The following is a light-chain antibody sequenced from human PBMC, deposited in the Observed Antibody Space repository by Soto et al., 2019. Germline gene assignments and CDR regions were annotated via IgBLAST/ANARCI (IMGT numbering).Light chain of an antibody. CDR3: SSYAGSNNFV. V-gene: IGLV2-8*01. J-gene: IGLJ1*01. Sequence: QSVLTQTPYASGSPGQSVTISCTGTSSDVGDYNYVSWYQQHPGKAPKLMIYEVTKRPSGVPDRFSGSKSGNTASLTVSGLQAEDEADYYCSSYAGSNNFVFGTGTKVTVL. CDR2: EVT. CDR1: SSDVGDYNY.